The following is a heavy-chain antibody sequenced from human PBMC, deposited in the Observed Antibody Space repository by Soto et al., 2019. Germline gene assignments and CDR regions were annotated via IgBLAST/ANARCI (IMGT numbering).Heavy chain of an antibody. CDR3: ARSLPLWSGRAFDI. D-gene: IGHD3-3*01. CDR1: GGSISSSSYY. V-gene: IGHV4-39*01. Sequence: PSETLSLTCTVSGGSISSSSYYWGWIRQPPGKGLEWIGSIYYSGSTYYNPSLKSRVTISVDTSKNQFSLKLSSVTAADTAVYYCARSLPLWSGRAFDIWGQGTMVTVSS. J-gene: IGHJ3*02. CDR2: IYYSGST.